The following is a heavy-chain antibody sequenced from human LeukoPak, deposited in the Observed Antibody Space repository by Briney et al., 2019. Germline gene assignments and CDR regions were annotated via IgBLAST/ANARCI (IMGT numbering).Heavy chain of an antibody. CDR1: GFTSSSYW. V-gene: IGHV3-7*03. CDR2: INHNGNVN. J-gene: IGHJ6*02. CDR3: ARGGGLDV. Sequence: GGSLRLSCAASGFTSSSYWMDWARQAPGKGLEWVASINHNGNVNYYVDSVKGRFTISRDNAKNSLYLQMSNLRAEDTAVYFCARGGGLDVWGQGATVTVSS. D-gene: IGHD3-16*01.